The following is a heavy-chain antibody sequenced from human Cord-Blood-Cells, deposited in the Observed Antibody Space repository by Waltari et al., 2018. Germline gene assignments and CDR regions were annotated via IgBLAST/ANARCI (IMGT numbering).Heavy chain of an antibody. V-gene: IGHV1-69*09. Sequence: QVQLVQSGAEVKKPGPSVMVSCKASGGTFSRSAISWVLQAPGQGLEWMGRIIPILGIANYAQKFQGRDTITADKSTSTAYMELSSLRSEDTAVYYCAYDDAFDIWGQGTMVTVSS. D-gene: IGHD3-3*01. CDR1: GGTFSRSA. CDR3: AYDDAFDI. CDR2: IIPILGIA. J-gene: IGHJ3*02.